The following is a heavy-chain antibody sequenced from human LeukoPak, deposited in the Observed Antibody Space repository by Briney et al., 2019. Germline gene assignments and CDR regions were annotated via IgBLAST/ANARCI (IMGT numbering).Heavy chain of an antibody. J-gene: IGHJ6*03. CDR2: IYYIGST. V-gene: IGHV4-59*11. CDR3: ARTTEAHSWRTRYYDYYMDV. CDR1: GGSISSHY. Sequence: SETLSLTCTVSGGSISSHYCSWIRLPPGTGLECIGYIYYIGSTDYNTSLKSRVTISVDTSKNQFSLRLSSVTAADTAVYYCARTTEAHSWRTRYYDYYMDVWGKGTTVTVSS. D-gene: IGHD6-13*01.